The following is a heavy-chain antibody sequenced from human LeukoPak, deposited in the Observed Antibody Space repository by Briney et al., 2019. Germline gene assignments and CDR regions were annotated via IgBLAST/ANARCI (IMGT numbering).Heavy chain of an antibody. CDR3: ARGDYGDYVFDY. Sequence: PSQTLSLTCTVSGGSISSGGYYWSWIRQHPGKGLEWIGYIYYSGSTYYNPSLKSRVTISVDTSKNQFSLKLSSVTAADTAVYYCARGDYGDYVFDYWGLGTLVTVSS. CDR2: IYYSGST. J-gene: IGHJ4*02. D-gene: IGHD4-17*01. CDR1: GGSISSGGYY. V-gene: IGHV4-31*03.